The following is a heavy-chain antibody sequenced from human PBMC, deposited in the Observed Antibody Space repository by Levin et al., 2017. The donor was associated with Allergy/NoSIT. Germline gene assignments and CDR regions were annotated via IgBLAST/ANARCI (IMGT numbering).Heavy chain of an antibody. CDR1: GFIFSHYS. Sequence: GGSLRLSCEASGFIFSHYSMNWVRQAPGKGLEWVSTISHIITDTHYADSVRGRFTISRDNSRNTLYLQMTNLRAEDTATYYCSSDIQPHVDHWGRGARVIVSS. CDR3: SSDIQPHVDH. D-gene: IGHD5-18*01. J-gene: IGHJ4*02. CDR2: ISHIITDT. V-gene: IGHV3-21*04.